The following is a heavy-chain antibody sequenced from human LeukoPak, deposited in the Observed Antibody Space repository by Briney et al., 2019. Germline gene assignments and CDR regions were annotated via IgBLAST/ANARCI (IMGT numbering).Heavy chain of an antibody. CDR3: ARDHSYYFGSQTSTLVV. V-gene: IGHV4-31*03. D-gene: IGHD3-10*01. J-gene: IGHJ6*02. CDR2: IYYTGSV. CDR1: GASISTGGFY. Sequence: SETLSLTCTISGASISTGGFYWTWIRQPPGEGLEWIGYIYYTGSVDYNASLKSRLTISLDTSKNRFSLKLNSVTAADTAVYYCARDHSYYFGSQTSTLVVWGQGTAVTVSS.